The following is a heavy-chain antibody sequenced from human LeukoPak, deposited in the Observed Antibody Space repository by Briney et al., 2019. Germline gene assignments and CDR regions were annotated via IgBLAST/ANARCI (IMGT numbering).Heavy chain of an antibody. CDR3: SRVDSTGYYRGRGPIDY. Sequence: GASVKVSCKASGYTFTGHYLHWVRQVPGQGLEWMGWINPKNAGTNYAQKFQGRVTMTRDTSISTAYMDLTRLRSDDTVVYYCSRVDSTGYYRGRGPIDYWGQGTLVTVSS. J-gene: IGHJ4*02. CDR1: GYTFTGHY. CDR2: INPKNAGT. D-gene: IGHD3-22*01. V-gene: IGHV1-2*02.